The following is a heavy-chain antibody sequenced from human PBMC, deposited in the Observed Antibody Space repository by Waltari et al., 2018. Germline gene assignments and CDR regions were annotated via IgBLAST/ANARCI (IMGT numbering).Heavy chain of an antibody. CDR1: SSGYY. CDR2: IYHSGST. V-gene: IGHV4-38-2*01. Sequence: SSGYYWGWIRQPPGKGLEWIGSIYHSGSTYYNPSLKSRVTISVDTSKNQFSLKLSSVTAADTTVYYCARNHYGSGSSDYWGQGTLVTVSS. J-gene: IGHJ4*02. CDR3: ARNHYGSGSSDY. D-gene: IGHD3-10*01.